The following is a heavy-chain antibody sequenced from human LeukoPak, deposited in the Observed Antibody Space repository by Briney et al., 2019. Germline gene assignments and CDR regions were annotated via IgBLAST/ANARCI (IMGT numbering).Heavy chain of an antibody. V-gene: IGHV3-21*01. CDR2: ISSSSSYI. CDR3: ARDSIVIVVE. D-gene: IGHD2-15*01. Sequence: GGSLRLSCAASGFTFSSYSMNWVRQAPGKGLEWVSSISSSSSYIYYADSVKGRFTISRDNAKNSLYLQMNSLRAEDRAVYYCARDSIVIVVEWGQETLVPVSS. CDR1: GFTFSSYS. J-gene: IGHJ4*02.